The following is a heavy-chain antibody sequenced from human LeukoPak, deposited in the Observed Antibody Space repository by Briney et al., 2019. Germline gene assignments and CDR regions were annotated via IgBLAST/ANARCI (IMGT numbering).Heavy chain of an antibody. D-gene: IGHD2-15*01. V-gene: IGHV1-2*04. CDR2: INPNSGGT. Sequence: ASVKVSCKASGYTFTGYYVHWVRQAPGQGLEWMGWINPNSGGTNYAQKFQGWVTMTRDTSISTAYMELSRLRSDDTAVYYCARAIAVSAQGYWGQGTLVTVSS. J-gene: IGHJ4*02. CDR1: GYTFTGYY. CDR3: ARAIAVSAQGY.